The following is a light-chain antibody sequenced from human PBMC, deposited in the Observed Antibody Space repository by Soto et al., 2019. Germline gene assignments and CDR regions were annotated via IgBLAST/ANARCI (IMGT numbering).Light chain of an antibody. V-gene: IGLV2-14*01. CDR3: SSYTSSSLDV. Sequence: QSVLTQPASVSGSPGQSITISCTGTSSDVGGYNYVSWYQQHPGKAPKLMIYEVSNRPSGVSNRFSGSKSGNTASLTISELQAEDEADYYCSSYTSSSLDVFRTG. CDR2: EVS. J-gene: IGLJ1*01. CDR1: SSDVGGYNY.